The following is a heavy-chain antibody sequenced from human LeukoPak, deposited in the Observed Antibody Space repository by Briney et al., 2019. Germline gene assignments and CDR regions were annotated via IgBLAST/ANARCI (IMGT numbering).Heavy chain of an antibody. CDR1: GGSFSSYA. D-gene: IGHD3-22*01. CDR3: TGGDYYDSSGYYRPDIYYFDY. V-gene: IGHV1-69*04. Sequence: SVKVSCKASGGSFSSYAISWVRQAPGQGLEWMGRIIPIFGIANYAQKFQGRVTITADKSTSTAYMELSSLRSEDTAVYYCTGGDYYDSSGYYRPDIYYFDYWGQGTLVTVSS. J-gene: IGHJ4*02. CDR2: IIPIFGIA.